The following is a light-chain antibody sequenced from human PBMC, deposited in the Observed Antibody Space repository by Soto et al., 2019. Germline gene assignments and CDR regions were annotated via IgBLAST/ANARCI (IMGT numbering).Light chain of an antibody. CDR2: LEGSGSY. CDR3: VTWDTNVVV. J-gene: IGLJ2*01. CDR1: SGHSTYI. V-gene: IGLV4-60*02. Sequence: QPVLTQSSSASASLGSSVKLTCTLSSGHSTYIIAWHQQQPGKAPRYLMKLEGSGSYNKGSGIPDLFSGSSTGADRYLTISILQFEDEADYYCVTWDTNVVVFGGGTKLTVL.